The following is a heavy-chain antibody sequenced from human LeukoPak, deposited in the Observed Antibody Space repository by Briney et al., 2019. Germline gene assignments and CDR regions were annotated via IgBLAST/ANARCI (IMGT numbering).Heavy chain of an antibody. Sequence: SGTLSLTCTVSGGSLSTSYWSWVRQPAGKGLEWIGRLSPSGSTNYNPSLKGRVTMSADTPKNQFSLTLTSVTAADTAVYYCAREPNSALWGQGTLVTVSS. CDR1: GGSLSTSY. CDR2: LSPSGST. V-gene: IGHV4-4*07. D-gene: IGHD4-23*01. J-gene: IGHJ4*02. CDR3: AREPNSAL.